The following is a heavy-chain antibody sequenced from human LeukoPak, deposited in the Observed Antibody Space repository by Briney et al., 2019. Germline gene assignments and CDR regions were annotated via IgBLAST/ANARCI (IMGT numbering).Heavy chain of an antibody. D-gene: IGHD6-13*01. V-gene: IGHV3-30*02. CDR1: GFTFSSYG. J-gene: IGHJ4*02. CDR3: AKDLIAAAGIDY. Sequence: GGSLRLTCAASGFTFSSYGMHWVRQAPGKGMEWVAFIQYDGSNTYYGDSVKGRFTISRDNSKNTLYLQMNSLRAEDTAVYYCAKDLIAAAGIDYWGQGTLVTVSS. CDR2: IQYDGSNT.